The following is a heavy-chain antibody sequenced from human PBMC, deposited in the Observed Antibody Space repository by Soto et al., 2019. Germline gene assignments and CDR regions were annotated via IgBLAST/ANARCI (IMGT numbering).Heavy chain of an antibody. CDR2: ISSSSSTI. V-gene: IGHV3-48*01. CDR1: GFTFSSYS. CDR3: AKDRDYGGDDAFDI. D-gene: IGHD4-17*01. Sequence: PGGSLRLSCAASGFTFSSYSMNWVRQAPGKGLEWVSYISSSSSTIYYADSVKGRFTISRGNAKNSLYLQMNSLRAEDTALYYCAKDRDYGGDDAFDIWGQGTMVTVSS. J-gene: IGHJ3*02.